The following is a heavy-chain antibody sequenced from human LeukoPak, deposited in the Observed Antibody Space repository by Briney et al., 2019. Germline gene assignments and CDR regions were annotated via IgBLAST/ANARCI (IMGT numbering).Heavy chain of an antibody. V-gene: IGHV3-48*03. CDR2: ISSSGSTI. CDR1: GFTFSSYE. J-gene: IGHJ4*02. D-gene: IGHD3-22*01. CDR3: ARVGTKSSSNGYYFAVGFDC. Sequence: GGSLRLSCAASGFTFSSYEMNWVRQAPGKGLEWVSYISSSGSTIYYADSVKGRFTISRDNAKNSLYLQMNSLRAEDTAVYYCARVGTKSSSNGYYFAVGFDCWGQGSQVTVSS.